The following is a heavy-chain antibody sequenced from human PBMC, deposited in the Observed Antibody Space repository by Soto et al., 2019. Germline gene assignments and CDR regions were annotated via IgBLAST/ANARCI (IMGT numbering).Heavy chain of an antibody. D-gene: IGHD3-10*01. V-gene: IGHV3-23*01. J-gene: IGHJ4*02. Sequence: EVQLLESGGGLVQPGGSLRLSCAASGFTFSSSAMSWVRQAPGKGLEWVSAISDSGGITYYADSVKGRFTISRDKSKNTLYLQMNSVRAEDTAVEYGAEALGRDFSDFDSWGQGTQVTVSS. CDR1: GFTFSSSA. CDR3: AEALGRDFSDFDS. CDR2: ISDSGGIT.